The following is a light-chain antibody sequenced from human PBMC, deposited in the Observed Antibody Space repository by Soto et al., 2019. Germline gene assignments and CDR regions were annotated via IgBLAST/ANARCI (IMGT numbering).Light chain of an antibody. CDR1: SSDVGSYNR. Sequence: QSVLTQPPSVSGSPGQSVTISCTGTSSDVGSYNRVSWFQQPPGTAPKLMIYEVSNRPSGVPDRLSGSKSGNTASLTISGLQAEDEADYYCSSFTSSSTYVFGTGTQLTVL. J-gene: IGLJ1*01. CDR2: EVS. V-gene: IGLV2-18*02. CDR3: SSFTSSSTYV.